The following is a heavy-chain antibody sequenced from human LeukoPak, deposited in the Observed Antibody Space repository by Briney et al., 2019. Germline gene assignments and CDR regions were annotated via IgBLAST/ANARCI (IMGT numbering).Heavy chain of an antibody. CDR2: IYHSGST. J-gene: IGHJ4*02. CDR3: ARGYSLGVVVPAHLDY. CDR1: GYSISSGYY. D-gene: IGHD2-2*01. V-gene: IGHV4-38-2*02. Sequence: SETLSLTCTVSGYSISSGYYWGWIRQPPGKGLEWIGSIYHSGSTYYNPSLKSRVTISVDTSKNQFSLKLSSVTAADTAVYYCARGYSLGVVVPAHLDYWGQGTLVTVSS.